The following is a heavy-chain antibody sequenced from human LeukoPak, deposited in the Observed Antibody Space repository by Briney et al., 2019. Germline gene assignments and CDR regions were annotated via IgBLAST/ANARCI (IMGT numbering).Heavy chain of an antibody. V-gene: IGHV3-21*01. Sequence: PGGSLRLSCAASGFTFSSYSMSWVRQAPGKGREWVSSISSSSSYIYYADSVKGRFTISRDNAKNSLYLQMNSLRAEDTAVYYCARERKTDYGDYGAAAFDIWGQGTMVTVSS. CDR2: ISSSSSYI. CDR1: GFTFSSYS. CDR3: ARERKTDYGDYGAAAFDI. J-gene: IGHJ3*02. D-gene: IGHD4-17*01.